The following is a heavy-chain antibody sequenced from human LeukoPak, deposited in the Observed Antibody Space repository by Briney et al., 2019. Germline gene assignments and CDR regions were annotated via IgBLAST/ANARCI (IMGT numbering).Heavy chain of an antibody. Sequence: PGGSLRLSCEGSGFTFSSYEMNWVRQAPGKGLEWVSYIHTGSSPTSYADFVKGRFTISRDNAKNSLYLQMNSLRAEDTAVYYCARVRSYFYYYYMDVWGKGTMVTVSS. V-gene: IGHV3-48*03. J-gene: IGHJ6*03. CDR2: IHTGSSPT. D-gene: IGHD3-10*01. CDR1: GFTFSSYE. CDR3: ARVRSYFYYYYMDV.